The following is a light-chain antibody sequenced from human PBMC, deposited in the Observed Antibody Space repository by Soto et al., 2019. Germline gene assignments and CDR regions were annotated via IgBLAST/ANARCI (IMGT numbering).Light chain of an antibody. Sequence: QSVLTQPPSASGTPGQRVTISCSGSSSNIGSDTVNWYQQLPGTAPKLLIHRSNQRPSGVPGRFSGSKSGTSASLAISGLQSEDEADYYCGTWDSSLSARVFGGGTKLTVL. J-gene: IGLJ2*01. CDR2: RSN. V-gene: IGLV1-44*01. CDR3: GTWDSSLSARV. CDR1: SSNIGSDT.